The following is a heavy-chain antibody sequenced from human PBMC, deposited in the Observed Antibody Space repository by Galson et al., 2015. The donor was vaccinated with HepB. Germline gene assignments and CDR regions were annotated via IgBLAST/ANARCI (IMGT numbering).Heavy chain of an antibody. D-gene: IGHD6-19*01. V-gene: IGHV3-66*01. J-gene: IGHJ6*02. Sequence: SLRLSCAASGFTISSNYMSWVRQAPGKGLEWVSVIYSGGSTYYADSVKGRFTIYRGKSKNTLYLQMNSLRAEDTAVYYCARATLSLRIAVAGPVYGMDVWGQGTTVTVSS. CDR3: ARATLSLRIAVAGPVYGMDV. CDR1: GFTISSNY. CDR2: IYSGGST.